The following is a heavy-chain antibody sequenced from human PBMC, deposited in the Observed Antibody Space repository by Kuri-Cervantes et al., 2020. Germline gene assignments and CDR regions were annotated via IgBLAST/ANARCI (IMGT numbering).Heavy chain of an antibody. Sequence: GSLRPSCTVSGGSISSSSYYWGWIRQPPGKGLEWIGNIYYSGSTNYSPSLKGRVTISLDTSKSQFSLKLGSVTAADTAVYYCARADSITAAGAFDSWGQGTLVTVSS. V-gene: IGHV4-61*05. J-gene: IGHJ4*02. D-gene: IGHD6-13*01. CDR1: GGSISSSSYY. CDR2: IYYSGST. CDR3: ARADSITAAGAFDS.